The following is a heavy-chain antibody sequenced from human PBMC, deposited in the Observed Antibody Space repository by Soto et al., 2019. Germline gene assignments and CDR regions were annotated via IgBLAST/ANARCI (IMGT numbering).Heavy chain of an antibody. CDR1: GYTFTSYG. Sequence: ASVKVSCKASGYTFTSYGISWVRQAPGQGLEWMGWISAYNGNTNYAQKLQGRVTMTTDTSTSTAYMELRSLRSDDTAVYYCARDVVGDYDFWSGYKHHAFDIWGQGTMVIVSS. CDR2: ISAYNGNT. V-gene: IGHV1-18*04. J-gene: IGHJ3*02. D-gene: IGHD3-3*01. CDR3: ARDVVGDYDFWSGYKHHAFDI.